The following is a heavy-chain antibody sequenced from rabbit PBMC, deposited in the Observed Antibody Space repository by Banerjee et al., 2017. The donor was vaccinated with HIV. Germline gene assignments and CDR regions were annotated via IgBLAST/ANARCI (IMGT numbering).Heavy chain of an antibody. CDR1: GFSFSNTYY. CDR2: IAAGSSGST. Sequence: QSLEESGGDLVKPGASLTLTCTASGFSFSNTYYMCWVRQAPGKGLEWIACIAAGSSGSTYSASWVNGRFTISKTSSTTVTLQMTSLTAADTATYFCAVGSAANNFNLWGPGTLVTVS. CDR3: AVGSAANNFNL. V-gene: IGHV1S40*01. D-gene: IGHD4-2*01. J-gene: IGHJ4*01.